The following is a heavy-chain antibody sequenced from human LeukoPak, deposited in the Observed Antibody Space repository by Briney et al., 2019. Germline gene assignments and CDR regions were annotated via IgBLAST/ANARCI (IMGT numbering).Heavy chain of an antibody. Sequence: ASVKVSCKASGYTFTGYYMHWVRQAPGQGLEWMGWINPNSGGTNYAQKFQGRVTMTRDTSISTAYMELSRLRSDDTAVYYCARDWHYGILRVVAATHFDYWGQGTLVTVSS. J-gene: IGHJ4*02. CDR1: GYTFTGYY. V-gene: IGHV1-2*02. D-gene: IGHD2-15*01. CDR2: INPNSGGT. CDR3: ARDWHYGILRVVAATHFDY.